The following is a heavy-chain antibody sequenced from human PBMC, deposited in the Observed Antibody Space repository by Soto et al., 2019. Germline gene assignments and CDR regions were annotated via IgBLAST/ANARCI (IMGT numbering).Heavy chain of an antibody. CDR2: INPSGGST. CDR1: GYTFTSYY. CDR3: ARATPYYDILTGYSLDQIEYFQH. V-gene: IGHV1-46*01. Sequence: GASVKVFCKASGYTFTSYYMHWVRQAPGQGLEWMGIINPSGGSTSYAQKFQGRVTMTRDTSTSTVYMELSSLRSEDTAVYYCARATPYYDILTGYSLDQIEYFQHWGQGTLVTVSS. D-gene: IGHD3-9*01. J-gene: IGHJ1*01.